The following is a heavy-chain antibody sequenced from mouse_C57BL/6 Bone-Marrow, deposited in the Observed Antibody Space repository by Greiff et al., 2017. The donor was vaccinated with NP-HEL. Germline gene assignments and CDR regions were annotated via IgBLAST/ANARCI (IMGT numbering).Heavy chain of an antibody. CDR3: ARPLIYYDYPIGDY. V-gene: IGHV5-17*01. D-gene: IGHD2-4*01. J-gene: IGHJ4*01. CDR1: GFTFSDYG. Sequence: EVMLVESGGGLVKPGGSLKLSCAASGFTFSDYGMHWVRQAPEKGLEWVAYISSGSSTIYYADTVKGRFTISRDNAKNTLFLQMTSLRSEDTAMYYCARPLIYYDYPIGDYWGQGTSVTVSS. CDR2: ISSGSSTI.